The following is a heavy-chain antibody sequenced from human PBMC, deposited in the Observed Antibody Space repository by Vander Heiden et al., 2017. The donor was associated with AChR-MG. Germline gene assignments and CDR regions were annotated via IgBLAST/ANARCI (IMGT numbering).Heavy chain of an antibody. D-gene: IGHD3-10*01. CDR1: RFTFRRYG. CDR2: IWYDGSNK. J-gene: IGHJ4*02. CDR3: ARDQNYYGSGSYYLDY. Sequence: QVQLVASGGGVVQPGWSPRHHRAAARFTFRRYGMPGVRQAPGKGLEWVAVIWYDGSNKYYADSVKGRFTVSRDNSKNTLYLQMNSLRAEDTAVYYCARDQNYYGSGSYYLDYWGQGTLVTVSS. V-gene: IGHV3-33*01.